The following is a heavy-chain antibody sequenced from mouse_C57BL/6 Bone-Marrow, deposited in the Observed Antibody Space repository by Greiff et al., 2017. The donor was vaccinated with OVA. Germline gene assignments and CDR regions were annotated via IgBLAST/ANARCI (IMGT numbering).Heavy chain of an antibody. J-gene: IGHJ2*01. D-gene: IGHD1-1*01. V-gene: IGHV1-52*01. CDR2: IDPSDSET. CDR1: GYTFTSYW. Sequence: QVHVKQPGAELVRPGSSVKLSCKASGYTFTSYWMHWVKQRPIQGLEWIGNIDPSDSETHYNQKFKDKATLTVDKSSSTAYMQLSSLTSEDSAVYYCARDGSRNYFDYWGQGTTLTVSS. CDR3: ARDGSRNYFDY.